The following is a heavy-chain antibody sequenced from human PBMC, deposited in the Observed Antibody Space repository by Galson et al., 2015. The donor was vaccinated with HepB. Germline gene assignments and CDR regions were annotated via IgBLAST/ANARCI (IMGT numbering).Heavy chain of an antibody. CDR2: INPSGGST. CDR3: VKTWGY. D-gene: IGHD7-27*01. V-gene: IGHV1-46*04. CDR1: GYSSTSYS. Sequence: SLKVSCQASGYSSTSYSIHWVRQAPGQGLEWMGVINPSGGSTTYAQKLKGRVSMTRETSTSTVYMELSRLRSEDTAVYYCVKTWGYWGQGTLVTVSS. J-gene: IGHJ4*02.